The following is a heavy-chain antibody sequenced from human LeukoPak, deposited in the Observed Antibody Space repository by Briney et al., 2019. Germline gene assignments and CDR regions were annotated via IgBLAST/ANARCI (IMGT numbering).Heavy chain of an antibody. J-gene: IGHJ2*01. CDR2: IYYSGST. V-gene: IGHV4-30-4*08. CDR3: ARALGYCSSTSCLGTRTPWYFDL. CDR1: GGSISSGDYY. D-gene: IGHD2-2*01. Sequence: SETLSLTCTVSGGSISSGDYYWSWIRQPSGKGLEWIGYIYYSGSTYYNPSLKSRVTISVDTSKNQFSLKLSSVTAADTAVYYCARALGYCSSTSCLGTRTPWYFDLWGRGTLVTVSS.